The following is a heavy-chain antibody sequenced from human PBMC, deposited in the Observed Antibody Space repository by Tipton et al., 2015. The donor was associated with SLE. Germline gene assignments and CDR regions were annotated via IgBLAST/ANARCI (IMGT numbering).Heavy chain of an antibody. V-gene: IGHV4/OR15-8*02. CDR1: GGSVIGKNW. Sequence: TLSLTCDVSGGSVIGKNWWSWLRQRPGKGPEWIAEIFQNGNTNYSPSLRSRVTISMDKSRNQISLRLTSVTAADTAVYYCARASFFDERSSGMGWFAPWGPGALATVSS. CDR3: ARASFFDERSSGMGWFAP. J-gene: IGHJ5*02. D-gene: IGHD1-1*01. CDR2: IFQNGNT.